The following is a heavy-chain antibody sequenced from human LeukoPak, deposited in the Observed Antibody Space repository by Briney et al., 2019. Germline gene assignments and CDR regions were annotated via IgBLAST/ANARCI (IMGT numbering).Heavy chain of an antibody. Sequence: PAVTLSLTCTVSGASISNYYWRWLRQPPGKGLEWIGYIYDSGSTNYNPSLKSRVTISADTCKNQFSLKLSSVTAADTAVYYCACLTTADAFDIWGQGTMVTVSS. J-gene: IGHJ3*02. V-gene: IGHV4-59*01. CDR2: IYDSGST. CDR1: GASISNYY. D-gene: IGHD3-22*01. CDR3: ACLTTADAFDI.